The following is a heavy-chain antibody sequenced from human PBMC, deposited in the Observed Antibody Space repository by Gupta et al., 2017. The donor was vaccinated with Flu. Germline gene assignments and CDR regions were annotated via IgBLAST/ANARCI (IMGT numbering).Heavy chain of an antibody. CDR2: IWYDGSNK. CDR3: AREDILTGYTLDY. Sequence: QVQLVESGGGVVQPGRSLRLSCAASGFTFSSYGMHWVRQAPGKGLEWVAVIWYDGSNKYYADSVKGRFTISRDNSKNTLYLQMNSLRAEDTAVYYCAREDILTGYTLDYWGQGTLVTVSS. J-gene: IGHJ4*02. D-gene: IGHD3-9*01. CDR1: GFTFSSYG. V-gene: IGHV3-33*01.